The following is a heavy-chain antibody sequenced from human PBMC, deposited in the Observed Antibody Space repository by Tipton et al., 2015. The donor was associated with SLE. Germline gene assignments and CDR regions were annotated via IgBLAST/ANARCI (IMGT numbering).Heavy chain of an antibody. CDR2: IYSGGST. J-gene: IGHJ6*02. D-gene: IGHD5-12*01. CDR3: ARDQGSGYDYGPEDV. Sequence: SLRLSCAASGFTVSSNYMSWVRQAPGKGLEWVSVIYSGGSTYYADSVKGRFTISRYNSKNTLYLQMNSLRAEDTAVYYCARDQGSGYDYGPEDVWGQGTTVTVSS. V-gene: IGHV3-66*01. CDR1: GFTVSSNY.